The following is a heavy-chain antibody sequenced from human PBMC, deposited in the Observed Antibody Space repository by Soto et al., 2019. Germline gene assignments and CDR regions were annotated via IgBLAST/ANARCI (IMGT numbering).Heavy chain of an antibody. CDR3: ATSLTWLTDY. D-gene: IGHD3-9*01. V-gene: IGHV3-7*05. CDR1: AITFRTLS. Sequence: GGPRSLPCAPSAITFRTLSISWARQAPGRGLEWVANINNDGSEKWYVDSVKGRFTISRDNAENSFYLQMTSLRPEDTAVYYCATSLTWLTDYWGQGTLVTVSS. J-gene: IGHJ4*02. CDR2: INNDGSEK.